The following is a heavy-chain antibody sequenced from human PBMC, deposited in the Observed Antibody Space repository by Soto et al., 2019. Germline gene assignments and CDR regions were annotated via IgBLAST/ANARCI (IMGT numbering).Heavy chain of an antibody. CDR3: ARDTYYDSWSGYSDAFDI. J-gene: IGHJ3*02. D-gene: IGHD3-3*01. V-gene: IGHV4-34*01. CDR2: INHSGST. CDR1: GGSFSGYY. Sequence: ASETLSLTCAVYGGSFSGYYWSWIRQPPGQGLEWIGEINHSGSTNYNPSLKSRVTISVDTSKNQFSLKLSSVTAADTAVYYCARDTYYDSWSGYSDAFDIWGQGTMVTVSS.